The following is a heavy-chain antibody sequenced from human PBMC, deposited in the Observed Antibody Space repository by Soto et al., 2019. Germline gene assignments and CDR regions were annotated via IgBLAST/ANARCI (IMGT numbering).Heavy chain of an antibody. J-gene: IGHJ6*02. D-gene: IGHD4-17*01. CDR2: ISGSSSTI. CDR1: GFTFSDYY. Sequence: QVQLVESGGGLVKPGGSLRLSCAASGFTFSDYYMTWIRQAPGKGLEWVSYISGSSSTIYYADSVKGRFTISRDNAKDSLYLQMNSLRADDTAVYYCARGRRMTTVPFGIVVWGQGTTVTVSS. V-gene: IGHV3-11*01. CDR3: ARGRRMTTVPFGIVV.